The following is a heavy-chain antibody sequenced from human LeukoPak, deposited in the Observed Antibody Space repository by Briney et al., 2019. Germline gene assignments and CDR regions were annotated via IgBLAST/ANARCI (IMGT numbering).Heavy chain of an antibody. J-gene: IGHJ3*02. CDR3: AREPDYYGTSDYRDAFDI. V-gene: IGHV4-39*07. CDR2: VYYSGNT. CDR1: GDSISSSSYY. Sequence: SETLSLTCTVSGDSISSSSYYWGWFRQPPGKGLEWIGRVYYSGNTYYNPSLKSRVTISVATSKNQFSLKLSSVSAADTAVYYWAREPDYYGTSDYRDAFDIWGQGTLVTVSS. D-gene: IGHD3-22*01.